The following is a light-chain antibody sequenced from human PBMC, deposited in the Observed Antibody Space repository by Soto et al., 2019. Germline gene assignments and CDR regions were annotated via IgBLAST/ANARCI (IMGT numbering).Light chain of an antibody. CDR2: GAF. CDR1: QIIGTN. J-gene: IGKJ2*01. CDR3: QQYDKWLYT. V-gene: IGKV3-15*01. Sequence: ENVLTQSPATLSVSPGERATLSCRTSQIIGTNLAWYQQKPGQAPRLLIYGAFIRAPGFPVRFRGTGSGSDCTVTLSSRPSADGALYYCQQYDKWLYTFGQGTNLEIK.